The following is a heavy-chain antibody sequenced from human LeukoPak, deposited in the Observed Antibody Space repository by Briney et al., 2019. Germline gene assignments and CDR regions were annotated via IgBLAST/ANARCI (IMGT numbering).Heavy chain of an antibody. Sequence: ASVKVSCKASGYTFTGYYMHWVRQAPGQGLEWMGWINPNSGGTNYAQKFQGRVTMTRDTSLSTAHMELSRLRSDDTAVYYCRTDRYGDYGDYIDYWGQGTLVTVSS. CDR1: GYTFTGYY. J-gene: IGHJ4*02. CDR3: RTDRYGDYGDYIDY. D-gene: IGHD4-17*01. CDR2: INPNSGGT. V-gene: IGHV1-2*02.